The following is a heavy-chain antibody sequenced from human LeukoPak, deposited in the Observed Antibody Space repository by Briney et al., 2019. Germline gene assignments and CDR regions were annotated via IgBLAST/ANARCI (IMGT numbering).Heavy chain of an antibody. J-gene: IGHJ4*02. V-gene: IGHV4-30-4*01. CDR2: IYYSGSA. CDR1: GGSISSGDYY. Sequence: PSETLSLTCTVSGGSISSGDYYWSWIRQPPGKGLEWIAYIYYSGSAFYNPSLKSRVTISQDTSKNQFSLKLSSLTAADTAVYYCARAIASSGSRLFDYWGQGTLVTVSS. CDR3: ARAIASSGSRLFDY. D-gene: IGHD3-10*01.